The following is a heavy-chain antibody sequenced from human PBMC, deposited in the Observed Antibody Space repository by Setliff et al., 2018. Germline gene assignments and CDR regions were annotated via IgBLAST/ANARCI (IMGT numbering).Heavy chain of an antibody. CDR2: INIGGGSA. CDR1: GYTFTSYY. J-gene: IGHJ3*02. D-gene: IGHD2-15*01. V-gene: IGHV1-46*01. CDR3: AISSLSICRGGNCPNVFDI. Sequence: ASVMVSCKASGYTFTSYYMYWLRQAPGQGPEWMGIINIGGGSASYAQKFQDRVTMTRDTSTRTAYMELRTLRSDDAAVYYCAISSLSICRGGNCPNVFDIWGQGTMVTVS.